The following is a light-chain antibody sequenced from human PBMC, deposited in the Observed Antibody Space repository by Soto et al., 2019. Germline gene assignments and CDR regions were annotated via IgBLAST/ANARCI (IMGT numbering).Light chain of an antibody. J-gene: IGKJ3*01. V-gene: IGKV3-20*01. CDR1: QSVSSSY. Sequence: EIVLTQSPGTLSLSPGERATLSCRASQSVSSSYLAWYQQKPGQAPRLLIYDASTRATGIPDRFSGSGSGTDFTLTISGLEPEDFVVYYCHQSGTSPFTFGPGTKVDLQ. CDR2: DAS. CDR3: HQSGTSPFT.